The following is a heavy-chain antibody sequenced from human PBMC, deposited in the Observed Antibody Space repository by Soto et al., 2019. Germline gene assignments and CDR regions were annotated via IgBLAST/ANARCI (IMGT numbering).Heavy chain of an antibody. V-gene: IGHV3-53*04. D-gene: IGHD6-19*01. CDR2: IYSGGST. Sequence: EVQLVESGGGLVQPGGSLRLSCAASGFTVSSNYMSWVRQAPGKGLEWVSVIYSGGSTYYADSVKGRFTISRHNSKNTLYLQMNSLRAEDTAVYYCARDAPVDGIDHDAFDIWGQGTMVTVSS. CDR3: ARDAPVDGIDHDAFDI. CDR1: GFTVSSNY. J-gene: IGHJ3*02.